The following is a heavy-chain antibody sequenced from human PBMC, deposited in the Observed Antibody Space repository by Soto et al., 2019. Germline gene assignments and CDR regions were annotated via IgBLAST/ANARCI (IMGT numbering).Heavy chain of an antibody. D-gene: IGHD4-17*01. CDR1: GYSISSGYY. J-gene: IGHJ5*02. CDR2: IYHSGST. V-gene: IGHV4-38-2*02. Sequence: KTSETLSLTCAVSGYSISSGYYWGWIRQPPGKGLEWIGSIYHSGSTYYNPSLKSRVTISVDTSKNQFSLKLSSVTAADTAVYYCARDNYGDCWFDPWGQGTLVTVSS. CDR3: ARDNYGDCWFDP.